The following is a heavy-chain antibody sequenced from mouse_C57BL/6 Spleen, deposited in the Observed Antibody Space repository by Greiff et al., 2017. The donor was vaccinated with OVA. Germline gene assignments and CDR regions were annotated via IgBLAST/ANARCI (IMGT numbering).Heavy chain of an antibody. CDR2: ISYDGSN. D-gene: IGHD2-4*01. Sequence: VQLKESGPGLVKPSQSLSLTCSVTGYSITSGYYWNWIRQFPGNKLEWMGYISYDGSNNYNPSLKNRISITRDTSKNQFFLKLNSVTTEDTATYYCARRDYDYWYFDVWGTGTTVTVSS. CDR1: GYSITSGYY. J-gene: IGHJ1*03. CDR3: ARRDYDYWYFDV. V-gene: IGHV3-6*01.